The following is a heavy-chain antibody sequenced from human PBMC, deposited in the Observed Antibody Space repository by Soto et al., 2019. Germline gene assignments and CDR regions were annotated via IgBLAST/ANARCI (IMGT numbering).Heavy chain of an antibody. Sequence: SETLSLTCTVSGGSISSSSYYWGWIRQPPGKGLEWIGSIYYSGSTYYNPSLKSRVTISVDTSKNQFSLKLSSVTAADTAVYYCARQAPEMDDYWGRGTLVTVSS. V-gene: IGHV4-39*01. CDR1: GGSISSSSYY. CDR3: ARQAPEMDDY. J-gene: IGHJ4*02. CDR2: IYYSGST.